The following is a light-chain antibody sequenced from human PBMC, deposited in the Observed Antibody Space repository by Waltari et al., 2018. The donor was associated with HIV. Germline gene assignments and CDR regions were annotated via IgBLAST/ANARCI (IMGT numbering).Light chain of an antibody. CDR3: QHYGGSPYT. CDR1: QSLGNDF. Sequence: EVVMTQSPATLSLSPGESVTLSCRASQSLGNDFVAWYQQKPGQPPRLLIFRTSSRAAGVPGRFSGSGSGTDFALTITGAEPEDFAVYYCQHYGGSPYTFGQGTKLDI. J-gene: IGKJ2*01. V-gene: IGKV3-20*01. CDR2: RTS.